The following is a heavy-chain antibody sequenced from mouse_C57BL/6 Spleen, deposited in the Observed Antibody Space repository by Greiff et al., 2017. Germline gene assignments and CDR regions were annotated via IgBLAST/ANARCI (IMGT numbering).Heavy chain of an antibody. Sequence: QVQLQQSGPGLVQPSQSLSITCTVSGFSLTSYGVHWVRQSPGKGLAWLGVIWSGGSTDYNAAFISRLSISKDNSKSQVFFKMNSLQADDTAIYYCAGTTVVAPGFAYWGQGTLVTVSA. J-gene: IGHJ3*01. CDR3: AGTTVVAPGFAY. CDR2: IWSGGST. V-gene: IGHV2-2*01. D-gene: IGHD1-1*01. CDR1: GFSLTSYG.